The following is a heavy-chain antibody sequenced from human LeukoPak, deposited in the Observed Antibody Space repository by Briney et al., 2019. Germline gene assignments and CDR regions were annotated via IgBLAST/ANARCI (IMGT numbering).Heavy chain of an antibody. CDR1: AGILSSYS. D-gene: IGHD6-19*01. J-gene: IGHJ4*02. Sequence: SVKVSSQASAGILSSYSISCVRQPPGQGLEWMGGILPIFGTANYAQKFQGRVTITADESTSTAYMERSSLRSEDTAVYYCARSASGQWKFDYWGQGTLVTVSS. CDR2: ILPIFGTA. CDR3: ARSASGQWKFDY. V-gene: IGHV1-69*13.